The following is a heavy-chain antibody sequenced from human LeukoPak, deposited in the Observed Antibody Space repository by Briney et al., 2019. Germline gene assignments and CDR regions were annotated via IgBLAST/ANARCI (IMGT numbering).Heavy chain of an antibody. V-gene: IGHV5-10-1*01. D-gene: IGHD6-19*01. CDR1: GYNFPSYW. CDR2: IDPSDSYT. Sequence: GESLKVSCKGSGYNFPSYWIHWGRQMPGKGLEGMGRIDPSDSYTNYNPSFQGHVTISADKSISPAYLQWSSLKASDTAMYYCAREGTSGWYYWGQGTLVTVSS. J-gene: IGHJ4*02. CDR3: AREGTSGWYY.